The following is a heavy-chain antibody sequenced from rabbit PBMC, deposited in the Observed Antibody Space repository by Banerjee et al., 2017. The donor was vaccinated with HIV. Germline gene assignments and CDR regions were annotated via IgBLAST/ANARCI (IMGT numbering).Heavy chain of an antibody. CDR2: VYSGSAGYT. J-gene: IGHJ4*01. CDR1: GIDFSSYYY. V-gene: IGHV1S40*01. D-gene: IGHD4-2*01. CDR3: ARGLLVTDL. Sequence: QSLEESGGGLVKPGGTLTLTCKASGIDFSSYYYMCWVRQAPGKGLEWIACVYSGSAGYTYYASWAKGRFTISKTSSTTLTLQLTSLTAADTATYFCARGLLVTDLWGPGTLVTVS.